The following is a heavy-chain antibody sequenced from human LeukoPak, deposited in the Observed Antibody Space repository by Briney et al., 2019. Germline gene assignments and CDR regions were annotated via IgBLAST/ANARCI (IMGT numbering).Heavy chain of an antibody. D-gene: IGHD6-13*01. V-gene: IGHV3-30*18. CDR1: GFTFSSYG. CDR3: GKDLVIAAAGTD. Sequence: GRSLRLSCAASGFTFSSYGMHWVRQAPGKGLEWVAVISYDGSNKYYADSVKGRFTISRDNSKNTLYLQMNSLRAEDTAVYYCGKDLVIAAAGTDWGQGTLVTVSS. J-gene: IGHJ4*02. CDR2: ISYDGSNK.